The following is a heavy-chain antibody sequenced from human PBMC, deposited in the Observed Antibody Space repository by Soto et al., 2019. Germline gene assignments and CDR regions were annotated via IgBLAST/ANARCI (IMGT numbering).Heavy chain of an antibody. J-gene: IGHJ6*02. D-gene: IGHD5-18*01. CDR1: GFTFTSYA. V-gene: IGHV3-23*01. Sequence: GGSLRLSCAVSGFTFTSYAMTWVRQAPGKGLEWVSAISGSGGSEFYADSVKGRFTISRDNSKNTLYLQMKSLRAEDTALYYCARGDTTMITDYYAMDVWGQGTTVTVSS. CDR2: ISGSGGSE. CDR3: ARGDTTMITDYYAMDV.